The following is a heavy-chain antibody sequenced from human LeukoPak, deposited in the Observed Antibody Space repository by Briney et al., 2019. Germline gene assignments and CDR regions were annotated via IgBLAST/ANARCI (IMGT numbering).Heavy chain of an antibody. CDR3: SRESGAFCPFGY. CDR2: IYYSGST. D-gene: IGHD1-26*01. J-gene: IGHJ4*02. V-gene: IGHV4-31*03. CDR1: GGSISSGGYF. Sequence: SSETLSLTCTVSGGSISSGGYFWSWIRQHPGKGLEWIGYIYYSGSTYYNPSLKGRVTISVDTSKNQFSLRLSSVTAADTAIYYCSRESGAFCPFGYWGQGTLVIVPP.